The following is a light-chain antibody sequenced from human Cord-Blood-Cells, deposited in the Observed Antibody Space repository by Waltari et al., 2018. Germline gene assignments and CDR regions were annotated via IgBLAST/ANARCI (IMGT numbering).Light chain of an antibody. CDR1: RSDVGRYNL. CDR2: AGS. Sequence: QSALTQPASVSGSPGQSITISCTGTRSDVGRYNLVSWYQKNPGKAPQLMIYAGSKRPSGVSKRFPGSKSGNTASLTISGLHAEDEADYYCCSYAGSSTWVFGGGTKLTVL. V-gene: IGLV2-23*01. CDR3: CSYAGSSTWV. J-gene: IGLJ3*02.